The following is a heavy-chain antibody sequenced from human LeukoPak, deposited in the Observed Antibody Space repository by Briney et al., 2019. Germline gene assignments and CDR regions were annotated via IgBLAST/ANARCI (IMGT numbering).Heavy chain of an antibody. CDR2: IYTRGSI. J-gene: IGHJ3*02. D-gene: IGHD2/OR15-2a*01. V-gene: IGHV4-4*07. CDR1: NGSMRSYY. CDR3: ARHSIIGAFDI. Sequence: PSETLTLTCTVSNGSMRSYYWSWIRQPAGKGLEWIGRIYTRGSINYNPSLKSRVTISVDTSKNQFSLKLSSVTAADTAVYYCARHSIIGAFDIWGQGTMVTVSS.